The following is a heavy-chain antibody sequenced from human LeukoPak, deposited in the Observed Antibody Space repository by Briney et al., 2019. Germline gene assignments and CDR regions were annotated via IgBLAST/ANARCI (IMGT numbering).Heavy chain of an antibody. V-gene: IGHV3-30-3*01. Sequence: GRSLRLSCAASGFTFSSYAMHWVRQAPGKGLEWVAVISYDGSNKYYADSVKGRFTISRDNSKNTLHLQMNSLRAEDTAVYYCARVGHCSSTSCSFNYYGMDVWGQGTTVTVSS. J-gene: IGHJ6*02. D-gene: IGHD2-2*01. CDR2: ISYDGSNK. CDR1: GFTFSSYA. CDR3: ARVGHCSSTSCSFNYYGMDV.